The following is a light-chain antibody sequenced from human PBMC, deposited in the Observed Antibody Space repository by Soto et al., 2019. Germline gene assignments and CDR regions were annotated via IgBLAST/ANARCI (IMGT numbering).Light chain of an antibody. Sequence: DIQLTPSPSFLSASVGGSVRSSCSASQSIRSYLNWYQQKPGKAPKLLIYAASTLQRGVPSRFSGSGSGTDFTLTISSLQPEDFATYICQQSFDTLSFTFGGGTKVDIK. J-gene: IGKJ4*01. CDR1: QSIRSY. CDR2: AAS. CDR3: QQSFDTLSFT. V-gene: IGKV1-39*01.